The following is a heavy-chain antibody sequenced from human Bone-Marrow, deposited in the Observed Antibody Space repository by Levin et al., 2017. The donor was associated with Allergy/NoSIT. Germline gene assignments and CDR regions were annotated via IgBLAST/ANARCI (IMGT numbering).Heavy chain of an antibody. V-gene: IGHV4-39*01. CDR2: IYYSGST. Sequence: SETLSLTCTVSGGSISSSSYYWGWIRQPPGKGLEWIGSIYYSGSTYYNPSLKSRVTISVDTSKNQFSLKLSSVTAADTAVYYCAGSYYDYVWGSYRLHPFDYWGQGTLVTVSS. D-gene: IGHD3-16*02. CDR1: GGSISSSSYY. J-gene: IGHJ4*02. CDR3: AGSYYDYVWGSYRLHPFDY.